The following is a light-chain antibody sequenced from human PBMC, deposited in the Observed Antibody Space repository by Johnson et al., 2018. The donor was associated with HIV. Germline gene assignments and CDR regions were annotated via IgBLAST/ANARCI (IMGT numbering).Light chain of an antibody. V-gene: IGLV1-51*01. CDR3: GTWDSSLSAGV. CDR1: SSNLGNNY. J-gene: IGLJ1*01. Sequence: QSVLTQPPSVSAAPGQKVTISCSGSSSNLGNNYVSWYQHLPGTAPKLLIYDNNKRPSGIPDRFSGSKSGTSATLGITGLQTGDEADYYCGTWDSSLSAGVFGTGTKVTVL. CDR2: DNN.